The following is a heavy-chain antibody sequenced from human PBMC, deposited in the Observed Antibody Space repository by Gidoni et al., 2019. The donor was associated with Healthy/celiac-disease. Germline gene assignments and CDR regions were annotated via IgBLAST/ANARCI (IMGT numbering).Heavy chain of an antibody. Sequence: QVQLQQWGAGLLKPSETLSLTCAVHGGSFSGYYWSWIRQPPGKGLEWIGEINHSGSTNYNPSLKSRVTISVDTSKNQFSLKLSSVTAADTAVYYCASWVYCSGGSCYTGAFDIWGQGTMVTVSS. CDR3: ASWVYCSGGSCYTGAFDI. J-gene: IGHJ3*02. CDR1: GGSFSGYY. CDR2: INHSGST. D-gene: IGHD2-15*01. V-gene: IGHV4-34*01.